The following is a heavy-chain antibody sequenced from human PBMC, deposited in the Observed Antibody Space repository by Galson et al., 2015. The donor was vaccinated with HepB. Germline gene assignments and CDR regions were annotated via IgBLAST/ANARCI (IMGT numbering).Heavy chain of an antibody. CDR2: TLYRSKWSI. CDR3: ARVGPGRDGYNYGALDI. Sequence: ISGDSVSSNRAAWNWIRQSPSRGLEWLGRTLYRSKWSIDYAASVRSRIIINPDTSNNQVSLQLNSVTPEDTAVYCCARVGPGRDGYNYGALDIWAQGTMVTVSS. V-gene: IGHV6-1*01. CDR1: GDSVSSNRAA. J-gene: IGHJ3*02. D-gene: IGHD5-24*01.